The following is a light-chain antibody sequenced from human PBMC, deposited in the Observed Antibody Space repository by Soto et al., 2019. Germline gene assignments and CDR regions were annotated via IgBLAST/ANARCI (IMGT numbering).Light chain of an antibody. Sequence: EIVLMQSPGTLSLSPGERATLSCRASQSVSSSYLAWYQQKPGQAPRLLIYGASSRATGIPDRFSGSGSGTDFTLTISRLEPEDFAVDYCQQYGSSPPITFGPGTKVDIK. J-gene: IGKJ3*01. V-gene: IGKV3-20*01. CDR2: GAS. CDR1: QSVSSSY. CDR3: QQYGSSPPIT.